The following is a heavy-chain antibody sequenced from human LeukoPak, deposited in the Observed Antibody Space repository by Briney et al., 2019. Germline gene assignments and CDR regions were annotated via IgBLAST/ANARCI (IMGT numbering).Heavy chain of an antibody. CDR2: IKQDGSEK. Sequence: PGGSLRLSCAAPGFTFSSYWMSWVRQAPGKGLEWVANIKQDGSEKYYVDSVKGRFTISRDNAKNSLYLRMNSLRAEDTAVYYCVCLITGDAPLDYWGQGTLVTVSS. D-gene: IGHD7-27*01. V-gene: IGHV3-7*01. CDR3: VCLITGDAPLDY. J-gene: IGHJ4*02. CDR1: GFTFSSYW.